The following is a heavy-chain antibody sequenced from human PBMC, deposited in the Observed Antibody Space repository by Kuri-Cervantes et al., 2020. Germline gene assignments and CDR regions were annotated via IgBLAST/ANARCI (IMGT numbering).Heavy chain of an antibody. CDR3: ARGSLERAY. CDR2: INHSGST. J-gene: IGHJ4*02. V-gene: IGHV4-34*01. D-gene: IGHD1-1*01. Sequence: GSLRLSCAVYGGSFSGYYWSWIRQPPGKGLEWIGEINHSGSTNYNPSLKSRVTISVDTSKNQFSLKVSSVTAADTAVYYCARGSLERAYWGQGTLVTVSS. CDR1: GGSFSGYY.